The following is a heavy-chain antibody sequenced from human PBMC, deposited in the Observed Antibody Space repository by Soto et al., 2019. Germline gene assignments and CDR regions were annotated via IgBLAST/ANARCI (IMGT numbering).Heavy chain of an antibody. J-gene: IGHJ4*02. CDR2: ISNNGGST. CDR3: AKDPDISGWYQTDLDY. V-gene: IGHV3-23*01. D-gene: IGHD6-19*01. Sequence: PGGSLRLSCAASAFTFSDYYMSWFRQAPGKGLEWVSTISNNGGSTYSADSVKGRFTISRDNSKNTLYLQMNSLRAEDTAVYYCAKDPDISGWYQTDLDYWGQGTLVTVSS. CDR1: AFTFSDYY.